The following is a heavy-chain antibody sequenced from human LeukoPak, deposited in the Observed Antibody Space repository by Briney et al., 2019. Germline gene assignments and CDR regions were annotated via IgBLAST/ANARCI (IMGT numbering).Heavy chain of an antibody. D-gene: IGHD2-2*01. V-gene: IGHV4-39*01. CDR2: IYYSGST. Sequence: SETLSLTCTVSGGSISSSSYYWGWIRQPPGKGLEWIGSIYYSGSTYYNPSLKSRVTISVDTSKNQFSLKLSSVAAADTAVYYCARHLSVSTCSSTSCYVPGLIDPWGQGTLVTVSS. CDR1: GGSISSSSYY. J-gene: IGHJ5*02. CDR3: ARHLSVSTCSSTSCYVPGLIDP.